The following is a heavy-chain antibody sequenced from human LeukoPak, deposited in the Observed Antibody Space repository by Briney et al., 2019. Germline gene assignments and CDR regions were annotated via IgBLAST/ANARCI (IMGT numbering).Heavy chain of an antibody. D-gene: IGHD3-3*01. CDR1: GYTFTGYY. V-gene: IGHV1-2*02. Sequence: ASVKVSCKASGYTFTGYYMHWVRQAPGQGLEWMGWINPNNGGTNYAQKFQGRVTMTRDTSISTAYMELSRLRSDDTAVYYCARAITIFGEYGMDVWGQGTTVTVSS. CDR3: ARAITIFGEYGMDV. J-gene: IGHJ6*02. CDR2: INPNNGGT.